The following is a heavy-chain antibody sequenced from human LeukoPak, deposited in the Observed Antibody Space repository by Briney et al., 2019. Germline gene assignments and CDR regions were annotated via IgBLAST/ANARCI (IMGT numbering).Heavy chain of an antibody. V-gene: IGHV3-48*01. Sequence: GGSLRLSCTASGFPFIEYSMNWVRQAPGKGLEWVSYIGIDSGNTKYADSVRGRFTISADKAKNSLHLQMNSLRVEDTAVYYCARDHNYAFDNWGQGTLVSVAS. D-gene: IGHD1-1*01. J-gene: IGHJ4*02. CDR2: IGIDSGNT. CDR3: ARDHNYAFDN. CDR1: GFPFIEYS.